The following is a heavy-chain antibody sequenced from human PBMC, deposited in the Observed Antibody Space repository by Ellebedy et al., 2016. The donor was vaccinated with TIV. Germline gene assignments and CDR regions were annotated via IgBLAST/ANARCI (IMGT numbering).Heavy chain of an antibody. D-gene: IGHD1-26*01. CDR3: ARLRVGGSYYDRYFDY. CDR2: IYCSGRT. J-gene: IGHJ4*02. CDR1: GGSIRRYY. V-gene: IGHV4-59*08. Sequence: MPSETLSLTCNVSGGSIRRYYWSWIRQPKGKGLEWIGYIYCSGRTNYNPSLKSRVTISVNTSKNQFSLKLSSVTAADTAVYYCARLRVGGSYYDRYFDYWGQGTLVTVSS.